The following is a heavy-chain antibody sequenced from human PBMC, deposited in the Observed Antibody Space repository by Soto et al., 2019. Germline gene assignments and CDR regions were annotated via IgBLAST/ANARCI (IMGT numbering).Heavy chain of an antibody. CDR3: AREGGSYDSGGYLIRGAFDI. Sequence: SETLSLTCSVSGDSISRIDYYWTWIRQHPEKGLEWIGNIYLRGNTYYSPSLDSRLTISVDTSKNQFSLKLTSVTAADTAVYYCAREGGSYDSGGYLIRGAFDIWGQGTMVTVSS. D-gene: IGHD3-22*01. CDR2: IYLRGNT. V-gene: IGHV4-31*03. CDR1: GDSISRIDYY. J-gene: IGHJ3*02.